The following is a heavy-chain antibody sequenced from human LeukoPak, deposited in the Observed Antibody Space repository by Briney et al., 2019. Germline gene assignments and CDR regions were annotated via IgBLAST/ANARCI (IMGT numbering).Heavy chain of an antibody. V-gene: IGHV4-31*03. J-gene: IGHJ4*02. D-gene: IGHD6-25*01. CDR2: IYYSGRT. CDR3: AGSGEPYFDY. CDR1: GGSISSGGYY. Sequence: SETLSLTCTVSGGSISSGGYYWSWIRQHPGKGLEWTGYIYYSGRTYYNPSLKSRVTISVDTSKNQFSLKLSSVTAADTAVYYCAGSGEPYFDYWGQGTLVTVSS.